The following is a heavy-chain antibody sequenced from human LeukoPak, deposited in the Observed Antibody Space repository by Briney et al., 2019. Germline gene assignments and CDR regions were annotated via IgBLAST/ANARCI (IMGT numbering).Heavy chain of an antibody. CDR1: GYTFTSYG. Sequence: ASVKVSCKASGYTFTSYGISWVRQAPGQGLEWMGWISAYNGNTNYAQKLQGRVIMTTDTSTSTAYMELRSLRSDDTAVYYYARDSVTTVTPDAFDIWGQGTMVTVSS. V-gene: IGHV1-18*01. CDR2: ISAYNGNT. CDR3: ARDSVTTVTPDAFDI. D-gene: IGHD4-17*01. J-gene: IGHJ3*02.